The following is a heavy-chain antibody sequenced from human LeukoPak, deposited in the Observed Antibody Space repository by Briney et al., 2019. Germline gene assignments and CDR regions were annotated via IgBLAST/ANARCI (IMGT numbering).Heavy chain of an antibody. CDR1: GFTFSSYA. J-gene: IGHJ4*02. Sequence: GGSLRLSCAASGFTFSSYAMNWVRQAPGKGLEWVSSISGSGDSTYYVDSVKGRFTISRDISKNTLYLRMNSLRAEDTALYYRAKERGYSGSSLDYWGQGTLLTVSS. D-gene: IGHD1-26*01. CDR3: AKERGYSGSSLDY. CDR2: ISGSGDST. V-gene: IGHV3-23*01.